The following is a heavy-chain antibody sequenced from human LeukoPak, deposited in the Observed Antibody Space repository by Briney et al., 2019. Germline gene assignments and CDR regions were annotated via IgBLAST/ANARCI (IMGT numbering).Heavy chain of an antibody. Sequence: ASVKVSCKASGYTFTGYYLHWVRQAPGQGLEWMGWMNPNNGGTNYAQKFQGWVTMTRDTSISTAYMELSRLRSDDTAVYYCARSPGDSYYYGLDVCGKGTTVTVSS. V-gene: IGHV1-2*04. CDR3: ARSPGDSYYYGLDV. J-gene: IGHJ6*04. CDR2: MNPNNGGT. D-gene: IGHD7-27*01. CDR1: GYTFTGYY.